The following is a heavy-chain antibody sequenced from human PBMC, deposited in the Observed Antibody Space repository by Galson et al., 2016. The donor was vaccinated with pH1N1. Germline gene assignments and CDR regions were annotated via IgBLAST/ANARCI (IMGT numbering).Heavy chain of an antibody. CDR2: INQDGDKK. Sequence: SLRLSCAASGFNFSNYWMQWVRQAPGKGLQWVANINQDGDKKYYVGSVEGRLTISRDNAKNSLYLQTNSLRAEDTAVYYCARAIGSSSPYWGQGALVTVSS. CDR1: GFNFSNYW. J-gene: IGHJ4*02. CDR3: ARAIGSSSPY. V-gene: IGHV3-7*01. D-gene: IGHD6-6*01.